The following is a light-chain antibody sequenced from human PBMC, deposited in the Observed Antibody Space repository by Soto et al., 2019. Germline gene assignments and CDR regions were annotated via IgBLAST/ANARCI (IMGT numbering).Light chain of an antibody. J-gene: IGKJ4*02. Sequence: DIVMTQSPATLSVSPGDRATLSCRACQSVSSDLAWYQQKPGQAPRLLIYRASTRATGVPARFSGSGSGTDFTLTITSLQPEDFATYYCQQVNVYPSTFGGGTKVDIK. CDR3: QQVNVYPST. V-gene: IGKV3-15*01. CDR2: RAS. CDR1: QSVSSD.